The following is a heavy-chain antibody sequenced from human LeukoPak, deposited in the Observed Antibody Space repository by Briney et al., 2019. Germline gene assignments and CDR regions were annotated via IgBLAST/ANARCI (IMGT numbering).Heavy chain of an antibody. Sequence: AASVKVSCKASGGTFSSYAISWVRQAPGQGLEWMGRIIPILGIANYAQKFQGRVTITADKSTSTAYMELSSLRSEDTAVYYCARVRYDYVWGSYRYTNDYWGQGTLVTVSS. V-gene: IGHV1-69*04. J-gene: IGHJ4*02. D-gene: IGHD3-16*02. CDR2: IIPILGIA. CDR3: ARVRYDYVWGSYRYTNDY. CDR1: GGTFSSYA.